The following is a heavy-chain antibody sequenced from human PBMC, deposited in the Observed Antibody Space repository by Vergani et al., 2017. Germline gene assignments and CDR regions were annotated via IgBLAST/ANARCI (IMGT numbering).Heavy chain of an antibody. Sequence: QAQLGQSDSEVTQPGDSVTLSCKTSGYTFVNHPITWVRQAPGQGLEWMGWISPYNHKTLYSQKVEGRVTMTSDTSSSTVFLELRRLTSDDTAIYYCARSQMATNDFDLWGRGTLVTVSS. V-gene: IGHV1-18*04. CDR3: ARSQMATNDFDL. CDR2: ISPYNHKT. CDR1: GYTFVNHP. D-gene: IGHD5-24*01. J-gene: IGHJ4*02.